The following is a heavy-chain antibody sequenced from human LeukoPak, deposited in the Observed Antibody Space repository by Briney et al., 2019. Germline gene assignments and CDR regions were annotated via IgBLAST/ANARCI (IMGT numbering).Heavy chain of an antibody. CDR3: ARVKGSNWFDP. CDR1: GVSISTYY. V-gene: IGHV4-59*01. D-gene: IGHD6-6*01. Sequence: SETLSLTCTVSGVSISTYYGSWIRQPPGKGLEWIGYIYNSESTYYNPSLKSRVTISLDTSKNQFSLRLNSVTAADTAVYYCARVKGSNWFDPWGQGTLVTVSS. CDR2: IYNSEST. J-gene: IGHJ5*02.